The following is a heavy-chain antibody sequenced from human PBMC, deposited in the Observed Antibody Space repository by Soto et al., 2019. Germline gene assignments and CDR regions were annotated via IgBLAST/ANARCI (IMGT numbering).Heavy chain of an antibody. J-gene: IGHJ4*02. D-gene: IGHD6-13*01. CDR1: GGSFSGYY. Sequence: QVQLQQWGAGLLKPSETLSLTCAVYGGSFSGYYWSWIRQPPGKGLEWIGEINHSGSTNYNPSLKSRVTISVDTSKNQFSLKLSSVTAADTAVYYCASGSSWYFLAYWGQGTLVTVSS. CDR2: INHSGST. V-gene: IGHV4-34*01. CDR3: ASGSSWYFLAY.